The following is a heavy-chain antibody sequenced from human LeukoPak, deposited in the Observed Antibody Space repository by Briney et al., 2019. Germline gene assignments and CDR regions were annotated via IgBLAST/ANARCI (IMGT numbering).Heavy chain of an antibody. V-gene: IGHV4-34*01. CDR3: ARQYYYDSSGYPGYGY. D-gene: IGHD3-22*01. CDR2: INHSGST. Sequence: PSETLSLTCAVYGGSFSGYYWSWIRQPPGKGLEWIGEINHSGSTNYNPSLKSRVTISVDTSKNQFSLKLSSVTAADTAVYYCARQYYYDSSGYPGYGYWGQGTLVTVSS. CDR1: GGSFSGYY. J-gene: IGHJ4*02.